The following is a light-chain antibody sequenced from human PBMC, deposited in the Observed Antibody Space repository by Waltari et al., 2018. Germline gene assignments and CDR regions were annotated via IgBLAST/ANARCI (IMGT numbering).Light chain of an antibody. CDR1: QDISKY. Sequence: DIQMTQSPSSLSASVGDRVTITCQASQDISKYLNWYQQKPGKAPKLLIYDASNLETGVPSRFSGGGSWTDFTFTISSLQPEDIATYYCQQYLNQLTFGGGTKVEI. CDR2: DAS. CDR3: QQYLNQLT. J-gene: IGKJ4*01. V-gene: IGKV1-33*01.